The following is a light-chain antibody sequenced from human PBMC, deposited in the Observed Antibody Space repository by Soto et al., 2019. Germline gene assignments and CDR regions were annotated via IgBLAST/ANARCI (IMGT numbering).Light chain of an antibody. CDR3: CSYAGSYTLVV. J-gene: IGLJ2*01. Sequence: QSALTQPRSVSGSPGQSVTISCAGTSSDVGGYHYVSWYQQHPGKAPKLMIYDVTKRPSGVPDRFSGSKSGNTASLTISGLQAEDEDDYYCCSYAGSYTLVVFGGGTKVTVL. V-gene: IGLV2-11*01. CDR2: DVT. CDR1: SSDVGGYHY.